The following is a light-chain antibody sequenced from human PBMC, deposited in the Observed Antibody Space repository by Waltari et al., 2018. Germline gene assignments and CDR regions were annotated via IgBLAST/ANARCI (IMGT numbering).Light chain of an antibody. V-gene: IGKV1-33*01. CDR1: QDINTH. CDR3: QQYDNLPYT. CDR2: DTS. Sequence: DTHITQSPSSLSASVGYIVSITSQASQDINTHLNWYQQKAGKAPKVLIYDTSNLEIGVPSRFSGSGSGTDFIFTISSLQPEDIAAYYCQQYDNLPYTFGQGTKLEI. J-gene: IGKJ2*01.